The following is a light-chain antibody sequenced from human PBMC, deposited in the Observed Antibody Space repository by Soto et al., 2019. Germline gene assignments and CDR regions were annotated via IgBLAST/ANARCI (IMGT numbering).Light chain of an antibody. J-gene: IGKJ4*01. CDR2: AAS. CDR1: QSISSY. Sequence: DIQMTQSLSSLSASVGDRVTITCRASQSISSYLNWYQQKPGKAPKLLIYAASSLQSGVPSRFSGSGSGTDFTLTISSLQPEDVAAYYCQKYNSAPLTVGGGTKVDIK. V-gene: IGKV1-39*01. CDR3: QKYNSAPLT.